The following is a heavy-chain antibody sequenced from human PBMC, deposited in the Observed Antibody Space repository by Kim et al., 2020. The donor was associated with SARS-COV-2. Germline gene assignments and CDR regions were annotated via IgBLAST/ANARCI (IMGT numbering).Heavy chain of an antibody. Sequence: SETLSLTCAVYGGSFSGYYWSWIRQPPGKGLEWIGEINHSGSTNYNPSLKSRVTISVDTSKNQFSLKLSSVTAADTAVYYCARGKGRGRKGDFDYWGQGTLVTVSS. V-gene: IGHV4-34*01. CDR1: GGSFSGYY. CDR3: ARGKGRGRKGDFDY. D-gene: IGHD3-10*01. CDR2: INHSGST. J-gene: IGHJ4*02.